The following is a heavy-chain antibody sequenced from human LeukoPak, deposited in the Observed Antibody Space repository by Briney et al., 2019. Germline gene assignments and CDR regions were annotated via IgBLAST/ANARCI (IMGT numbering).Heavy chain of an antibody. CDR1: GFSSAGYW. CDR2: IHRGDPNT. Sequence: GESLKISCKGSGFSSAGYWIGWVRQRPGKGLEWMAIIHRGDPNTRYSPPFQGQVTISVDDSINTAYLHWSGLKASDTAMYYCARLYDYDTAGYYDDSFDVWGQGTMVTVSS. V-gene: IGHV5-51*01. D-gene: IGHD3-22*01. J-gene: IGHJ3*01. CDR3: ARLYDYDTAGYYDDSFDV.